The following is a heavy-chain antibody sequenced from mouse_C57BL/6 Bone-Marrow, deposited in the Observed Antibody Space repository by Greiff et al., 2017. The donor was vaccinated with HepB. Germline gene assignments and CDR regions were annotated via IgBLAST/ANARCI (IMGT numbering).Heavy chain of an antibody. CDR3: MGGSSYGYFDV. CDR1: GYTFTSYW. D-gene: IGHD1-1*01. Sequence: EVQLQQSGTVLARPGASVKMSCKTSGYTFTSYWIHWVKQRPGQGLEWIGAIYPGNSDTSYNQKFKGKAKLTAVTSASTAYMELSSLTNEDSAVYYCMGGSSYGYFDVWGTGTTVTVSS. V-gene: IGHV1-5*01. J-gene: IGHJ1*03. CDR2: IYPGNSDT.